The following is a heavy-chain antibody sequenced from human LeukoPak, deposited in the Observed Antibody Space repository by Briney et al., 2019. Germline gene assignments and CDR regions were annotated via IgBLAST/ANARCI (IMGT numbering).Heavy chain of an antibody. V-gene: IGHV3-74*01. Sequence: PGGSLRLSCAASGFTFSSCWMHWVRQAPGKGLVWVSRMNSDGSTTTYADSVKGRFTISRDNAKSTLYLQMNSLRAEDTAVYYCARVLRIAAAGTFDYWGQGTLVTVSS. CDR2: MNSDGSTT. J-gene: IGHJ4*02. D-gene: IGHD6-13*01. CDR1: GFTFSSCW. CDR3: ARVLRIAAAGTFDY.